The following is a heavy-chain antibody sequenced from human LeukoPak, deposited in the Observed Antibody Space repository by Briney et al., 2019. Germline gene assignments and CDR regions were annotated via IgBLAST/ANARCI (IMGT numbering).Heavy chain of an antibody. CDR2: INPNSGGT. CDR3: ARSYSHKDDAFGI. CDR1: GYTFTGYY. Sequence: ASVKVSCKASGYTFTGYYMHWVRQAPGQGLEWMGWINPNSGGTNYAQKFQGRVTMTRDTSISTAYMELSRLRSDDTAVYYCARSYSHKDDAFGIWGQGTMVTVSS. J-gene: IGHJ3*02. V-gene: IGHV1-2*02. D-gene: IGHD5-18*01.